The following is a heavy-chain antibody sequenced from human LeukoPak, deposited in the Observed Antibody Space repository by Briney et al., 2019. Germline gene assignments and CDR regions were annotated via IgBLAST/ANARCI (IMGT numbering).Heavy chain of an antibody. Sequence: PSETLSLTCAVSGGSISSSSWWTWVRQPPGKGLEWIGEIYHSGSTNYNPSLKSRVTISVDKSKNQFSLKLSSVTAADTAVYYCARENSNSWYLDYWGQGTLVTVSS. CDR1: GGSISSSSW. D-gene: IGHD6-13*01. J-gene: IGHJ4*02. CDR3: ARENSNSWYLDY. V-gene: IGHV4-4*02. CDR2: IYHSGST.